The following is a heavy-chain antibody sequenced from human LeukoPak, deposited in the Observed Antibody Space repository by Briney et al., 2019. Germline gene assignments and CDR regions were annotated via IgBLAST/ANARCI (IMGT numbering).Heavy chain of an antibody. V-gene: IGHV3-15*01. CDR1: GFTFSNAW. CDR3: TTDCGAYDSGDFANY. D-gene: IGHD4-17*01. J-gene: IGHJ4*02. Sequence: SGGSLRLSCAASGFTFSNAWMGWVRQAPGKGLELVGRITSKTDGWPTNYAALVKGRFTIARDDSKNTLYLQMNSLKTEPTALSYCTTDCGAYDSGDFANYCGQGTLATVSS. CDR2: ITSKTDGWPT.